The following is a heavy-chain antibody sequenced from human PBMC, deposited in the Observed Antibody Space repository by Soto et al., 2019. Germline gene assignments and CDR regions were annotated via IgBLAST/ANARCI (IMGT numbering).Heavy chain of an antibody. J-gene: IGHJ4*02. Sequence: EVQLLESGGGLVQPGGSLRLSCAASGFTFSSYGMSWVRQAPGKGLECVTAISSSGGSAYYADSVKGRFTISRDNSKNTLYLQMTSLRAEDTAVYYCARGATSPSYWGQGTLVTVSS. CDR3: ARGATSPSY. V-gene: IGHV3-23*01. CDR1: GFTFSSYG. CDR2: ISSSGGSA.